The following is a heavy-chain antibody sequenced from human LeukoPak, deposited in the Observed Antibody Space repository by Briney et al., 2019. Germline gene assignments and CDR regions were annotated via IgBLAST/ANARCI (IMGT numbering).Heavy chain of an antibody. CDR1: GGSISSGSYY. CDR2: IYTSGST. J-gene: IGHJ4*02. Sequence: TLSLTCTVSGGSISSGSYYWSWIRQPAGKGLEWIGRIYTSGSTNYNPSLKSRVTISVDTSKNQFSLKLSSVTAADTAVYYCARVGGYCSGTSCYRHFDYWGQGTLVTVSS. D-gene: IGHD2-2*01. V-gene: IGHV4-61*02. CDR3: ARVGGYCSGTSCYRHFDY.